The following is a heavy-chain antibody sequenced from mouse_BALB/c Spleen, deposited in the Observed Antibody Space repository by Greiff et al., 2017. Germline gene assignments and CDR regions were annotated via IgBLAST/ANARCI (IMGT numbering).Heavy chain of an antibody. CDR2: INPSTGYT. D-gene: IGHD2-4*01. J-gene: IGHJ3*01. CDR1: GYTFTSYW. CDR3: ASTMITTRFAY. V-gene: IGHV1-7*01. Sequence: QVQLKESGAELAKPGASVKMSCKASGYTFTSYWMHWVKQRPGQGLEWIGYINPSTGYTEYNQKFKDKATLTADKSSSTAYMQLSSLTSEDSAVYYCASTMITTRFAYWGQGTLVTVSA.